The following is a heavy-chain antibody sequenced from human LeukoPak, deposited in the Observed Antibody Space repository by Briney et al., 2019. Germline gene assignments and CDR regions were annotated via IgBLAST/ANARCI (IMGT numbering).Heavy chain of an antibody. CDR2: ISGSGGST. CDR1: GFTFSSYA. D-gene: IGHD4-17*01. V-gene: IGHV3-23*01. Sequence: PGGSLRLSCAASGFTFSSYAMSWVRQAPGKGLEWFSAISGSGGSTYYADSVKGRFTISRDNSKTNRYLKMNSLRAKDRAVYYCAKEFDDGDGEHFAYWGQGTLVTVSS. J-gene: IGHJ4*02. CDR3: AKEFDDGDGEHFAY.